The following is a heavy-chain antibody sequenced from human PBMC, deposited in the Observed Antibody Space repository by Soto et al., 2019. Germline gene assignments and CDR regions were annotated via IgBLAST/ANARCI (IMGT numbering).Heavy chain of an antibody. J-gene: IGHJ5*02. CDR1: GSPINGFF. V-gene: IGHV4-4*07. CDR2: IYASGTP. D-gene: IGHD3-16*01. CDR3: VRDGSKTLREWFDP. Sequence: QVQLLESGPGLVKPSETLALTCNVSGSPINGFFWSWVRQPAGKGLEWIGRIYASGTPDFNPSLKSRVRMSVDVSKKQVFLTLTAVSAADTAVYYCVRDGSKTLREWFDPWGGGLSVTVSS.